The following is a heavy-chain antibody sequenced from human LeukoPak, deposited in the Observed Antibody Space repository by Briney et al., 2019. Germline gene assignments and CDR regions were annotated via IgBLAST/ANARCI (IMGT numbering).Heavy chain of an antibody. D-gene: IGHD6-13*01. V-gene: IGHV1-69*06. CDR3: AREGAGYSSSWLFDY. J-gene: IGHJ4*02. CDR1: GGTFISYA. CDR2: IIPIFGTA. Sequence: SVKVSCKASGGTFISYAISWVRQAPGQGLEWMGGIIPIFGTANYAQKFQGRVTITADKSTSTAYMELSSLRSEDTAVYYCAREGAGYSSSWLFDYWGQGTLVTVSS.